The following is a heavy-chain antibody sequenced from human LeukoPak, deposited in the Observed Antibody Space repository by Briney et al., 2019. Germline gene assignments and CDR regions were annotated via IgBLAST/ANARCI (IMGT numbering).Heavy chain of an antibody. CDR3: AKDGNWGLNYFDY. V-gene: IGHV3-9*01. CDR2: ISWNSGSI. D-gene: IGHD7-27*01. Sequence: GGSLRLSCAASGFTFDDYAMHWVRQAPGKGLEWVSGISWNSGSIGYADSVKDRFTISRDNAKNSLYLQMNSLRAEDTALYYCAKDGNWGLNYFDYWGQGTLVTVSS. CDR1: GFTFDDYA. J-gene: IGHJ4*02.